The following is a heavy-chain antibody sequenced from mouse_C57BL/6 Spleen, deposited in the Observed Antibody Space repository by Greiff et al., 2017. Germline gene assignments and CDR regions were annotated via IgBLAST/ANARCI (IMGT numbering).Heavy chain of an antibody. V-gene: IGHV1-64*01. CDR2: IHPNSGST. D-gene: IGHD1-1*01. J-gene: IGHJ3*01. CDR1: GYTFTSYW. Sequence: QVQLQQPGAELVKPGASVKLSCKASGYTFTSYWMHWVKQRPGQGLEWIGMIHPNSGSTNYNEKFKSKATLTVDTSSSTAYMQLSSLTSEDSAVYYCARDYGSSYPAWFAYWGQGTMVTVSA. CDR3: ARDYGSSYPAWFAY.